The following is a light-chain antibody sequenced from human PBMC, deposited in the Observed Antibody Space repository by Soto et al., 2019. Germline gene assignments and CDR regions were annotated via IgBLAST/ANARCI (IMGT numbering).Light chain of an antibody. CDR3: QQYGSSGT. Sequence: EVVLTQSPGTLSLSPGERATLSCRASQSVSNNYLAWYQQKPGQAPRLLIYGASNRATGIPDRFSGSGSGTDFTLTISRLAPEDFAVSYCQQYGSSGTFGQGTKVDIK. CDR2: GAS. V-gene: IGKV3-20*01. CDR1: QSVSNNY. J-gene: IGKJ1*01.